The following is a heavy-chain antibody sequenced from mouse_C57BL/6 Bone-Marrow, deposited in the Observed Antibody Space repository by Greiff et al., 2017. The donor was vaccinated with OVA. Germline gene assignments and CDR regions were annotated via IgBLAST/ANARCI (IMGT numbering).Heavy chain of an antibody. CDR3: TTKGGWFAY. Sequence: EVKLMESGAELVRPGASVKLSCTASGFNIKDDYMHWVKQRPEQGLEWIGWIDPENGDTESASQFQGKATITADTSSNTAYLQLSSLTSEDTAVYYCTTKGGWFAYWGQGTLVTVSA. CDR2: IDPENGDT. J-gene: IGHJ3*01. V-gene: IGHV14-4*01. CDR1: GFNIKDDY.